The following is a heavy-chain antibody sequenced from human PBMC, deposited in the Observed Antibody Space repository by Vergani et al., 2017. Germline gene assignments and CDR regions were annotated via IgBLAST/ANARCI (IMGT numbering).Heavy chain of an antibody. D-gene: IGHD2-21*01. V-gene: IGHV3-15*07. J-gene: IGHJ6*02. Sequence: EVQLVESGGGIVKPGGSLRISCVASGFSFRNAWMNWVRRTPGKGLEWVGRIKSTFDRGTTDYAAAVKGRFTISRDDSKNTLFLQMNGLKTEDIGVYYCTTDPRYCGDGSCXWLRDHHYYGMDVWGQGTTVTVSS. CDR2: IKSTFDRGTT. CDR3: TTDPRYCGDGSCXWLRDHHYYGMDV. CDR1: GFSFRNAW.